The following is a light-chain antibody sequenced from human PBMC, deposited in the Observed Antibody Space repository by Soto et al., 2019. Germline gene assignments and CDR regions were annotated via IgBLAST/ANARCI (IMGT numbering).Light chain of an antibody. V-gene: IGKV3-15*01. CDR3: QQDNNWTPWT. CDR2: GAS. CDR1: QSVSSN. J-gene: IGKJ1*01. Sequence: EIVMTQSPATLSVSPRERATLSCRASQSVSSNLAWYQQKPGQAPRLLIYGASTRATGIPARFSGSGSGTEFTLTISSLQSEDFAVYYCQQDNNWTPWTFGQGTKVEIK.